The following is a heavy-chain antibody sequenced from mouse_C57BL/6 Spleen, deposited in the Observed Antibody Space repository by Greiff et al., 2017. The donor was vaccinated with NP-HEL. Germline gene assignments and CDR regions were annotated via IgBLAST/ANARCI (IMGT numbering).Heavy chain of an antibody. D-gene: IGHD2-4*01. J-gene: IGHJ1*03. CDR1: GYTFTSYW. V-gene: IGHV1-52*01. Sequence: VQLQQPGAELVRPGSSVKLSCKASGYTFTSYWMHWVKQRPIQGLEWIGNIDPSDSETHYNQKFKDKATLTVDKSSSTAYMQLSSLTSEDSAVYYCARKGDDYEYFDVWGTGTTVTVSS. CDR3: ARKGDDYEYFDV. CDR2: IDPSDSET.